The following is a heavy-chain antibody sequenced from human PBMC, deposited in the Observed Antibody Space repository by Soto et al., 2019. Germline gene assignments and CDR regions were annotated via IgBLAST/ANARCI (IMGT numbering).Heavy chain of an antibody. CDR2: INHSGST. CDR1: GGSFSGYY. J-gene: IGHJ5*02. V-gene: IGHV4-34*01. D-gene: IGHD6-13*01. CDR3: ARGCHVPQLVRRRRWFDP. Sequence: QVQLQQWGAGLLKPSETLSLTCAVYGGSFSGYYWSWIRQPPGKGLEWIGEINHSGSTNYNPSRKSRVTISVDTAKNQFSLKLSSVTAADTAVYYWARGCHVPQLVRRRRWFDPWGQGTLVTVSS.